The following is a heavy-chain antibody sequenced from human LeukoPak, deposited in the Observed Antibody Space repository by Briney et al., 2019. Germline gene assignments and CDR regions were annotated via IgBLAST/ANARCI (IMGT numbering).Heavy chain of an antibody. V-gene: IGHV3-48*03. CDR2: ISSSGTTI. Sequence: GGTLRLSCAASGFTFSSYEMTWVRQAPGKGLEWVSYISSSGTTIFYADSVKGRFTISRDNAKNSLYLQMNSLRAEDTAVYYCARDLCSSTSCLTFDYWGQGTLVTVSS. CDR1: GFTFSSYE. CDR3: ARDLCSSTSCLTFDY. D-gene: IGHD2-2*01. J-gene: IGHJ4*02.